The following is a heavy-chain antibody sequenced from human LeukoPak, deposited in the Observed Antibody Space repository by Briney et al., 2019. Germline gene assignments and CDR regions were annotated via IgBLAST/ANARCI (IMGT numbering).Heavy chain of an antibody. CDR1: GGSISSGSYY. CDR3: ARGGLVRGTINTLIAFDI. J-gene: IGHJ3*02. CDR2: IYTSGST. D-gene: IGHD3-10*01. V-gene: IGHV4-61*02. Sequence: SETLSLTCTVSGGSISSGSYYWSWIRQPAGKGLEWIGRIYTSGSTNYNPSLKSRVTISYTSKNQFSLQLNSVTPEDTALYYCARGGLVRGTINTLIAFDIWGQGIMVTVSS.